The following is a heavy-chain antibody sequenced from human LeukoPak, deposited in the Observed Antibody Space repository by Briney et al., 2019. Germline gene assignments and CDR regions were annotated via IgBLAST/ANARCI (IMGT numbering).Heavy chain of an antibody. CDR3: AGGGAAAGPGSLGY. CDR1: GGSVSSGTYY. Sequence: PSETLSLTCTVSGGSVSSGTYYWSWIRQPPGKGLEWIGYIYYSGSTNYNPSLKSRVTISVDTSKNQFSLKLSSVTAADTAVYYCAGGGAAAGPGSLGYWGQGTLVTVSS. J-gene: IGHJ4*02. CDR2: IYYSGST. D-gene: IGHD6-13*01. V-gene: IGHV4-61*01.